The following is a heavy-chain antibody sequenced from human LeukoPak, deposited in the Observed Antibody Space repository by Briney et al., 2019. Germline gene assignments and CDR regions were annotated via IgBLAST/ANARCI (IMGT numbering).Heavy chain of an antibody. V-gene: IGHV4-59*08. Sequence: PSETLSLTCTVSGDSISSYYWSWIRQPLGKGLEWIGYIYYSGSTNYNPSLKSRVTISVDTSKNQFSLKLSSVTAADTAVYYCARMFPYYDSSGYYHGPFFDYWGQGTLVTVSS. CDR3: ARMFPYYDSSGYYHGPFFDY. J-gene: IGHJ4*02. D-gene: IGHD3-22*01. CDR2: IYYSGST. CDR1: GDSISSYY.